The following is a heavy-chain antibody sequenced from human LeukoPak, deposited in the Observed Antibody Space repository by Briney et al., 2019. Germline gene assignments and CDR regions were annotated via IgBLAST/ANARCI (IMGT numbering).Heavy chain of an antibody. V-gene: IGHV1-2*02. CDR2: INPNSGGT. CDR1: GYTFTGYY. Sequence: ASVNVSSKASGYTFTGYYIPWVRQAPGPGIEWMGWINPNSGGTNYAQKFQGRVTMTRDTSISTAYMELSRLRSDDTAVYYCARLEWYSSGCYWGQGTLVTVSS. J-gene: IGHJ4*02. CDR3: ARLEWYSSGCY. D-gene: IGHD6-19*01.